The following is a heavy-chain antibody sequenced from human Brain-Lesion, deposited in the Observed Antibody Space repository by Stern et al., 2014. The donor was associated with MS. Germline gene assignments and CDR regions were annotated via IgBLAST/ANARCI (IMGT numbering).Heavy chain of an antibody. CDR1: GFTFGNYW. CDR3: DNARNSLYLQMNSLRVEDTALYYCARVYNTIYGIVTQRGSGMDV. Sequence: EVQLVESGGGLVQPGGSLTISCTAAGFTFGNYWMPWVRQAPGKGLEWVANIRKDGKAKDHGDTVKGAFTISRDNARDSISEKNYVDSVKGRFTISRDNARNSLYLQMNSLRVEDTALYYCARVYNTIYGIVTQRGSGMDVWGQGTTVIVSS. D-gene: IGHD3-22*01. J-gene: IGHJ6*02. V-gene: IGHV3-7*01. CDR2: IRKDGKAK.